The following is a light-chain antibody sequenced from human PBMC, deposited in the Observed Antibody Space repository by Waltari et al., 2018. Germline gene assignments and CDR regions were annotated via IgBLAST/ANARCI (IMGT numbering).Light chain of an antibody. CDR2: EIS. CDR3: SSYAGSNNVV. J-gene: IGLJ2*01. V-gene: IGLV2-8*01. CDR1: SSDVGRSNY. Sequence: QPALTQPPSASGSPGQAVTLSCTGTSSDVGRSNYVSWYQQHPGKAPKLMIYEISKRPSGVPARLSGSKSGNTASLTVSGRQAEDEADYYCSSYAGSNNVVFGGGTKLTVL.